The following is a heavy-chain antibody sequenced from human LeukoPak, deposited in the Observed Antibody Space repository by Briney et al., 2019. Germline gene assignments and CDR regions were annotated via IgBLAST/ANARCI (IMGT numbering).Heavy chain of an antibody. D-gene: IGHD6-13*01. CDR2: IIPILGIT. CDR1: GGTFRNSA. V-gene: IGHV1-69*04. Sequence: SVMVSCKASGGTFRNSAINWVRQAPGQGLEWVGRIIPILGITNYAQNFHGRVTIAADKSTSKAYIELSSLRSEDTAVYYCARGAIGQQLAQHFDSWGQGTLVTVSS. J-gene: IGHJ5*01. CDR3: ARGAIGQQLAQHFDS.